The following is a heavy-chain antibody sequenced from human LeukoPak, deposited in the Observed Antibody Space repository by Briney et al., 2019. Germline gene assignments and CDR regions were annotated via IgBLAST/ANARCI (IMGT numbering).Heavy chain of an antibody. CDR3: ARPPRYCSSTSCPEGAFDI. CDR1: GGSISSSSYY. D-gene: IGHD2-2*01. Sequence: IPSETLSLTCTVPGGSISSSSYYWGWIRQPPGKGLEWIGSIYYSGSTYYNPSLKSRVTISVDTSKNQFSLKLSSVTAADTAVYYCARPPRYCSSTSCPEGAFDIWGQGTMVTVSS. J-gene: IGHJ3*02. CDR2: IYYSGST. V-gene: IGHV4-39*01.